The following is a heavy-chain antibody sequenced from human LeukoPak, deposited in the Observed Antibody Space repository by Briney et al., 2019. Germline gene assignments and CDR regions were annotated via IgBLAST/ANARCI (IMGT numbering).Heavy chain of an antibody. Sequence: GGSLRLSCAASGLTFDDYGMSWVRQAPGKGLEWVSGINWNGGSTGYAGSVKGRFTISRDNAKNSLYLQMNSLRAEDTALYYCARAGIYCSGGSCYSWFDPWGQGTLVTVSS. CDR3: ARAGIYCSGGSCYSWFDP. J-gene: IGHJ5*02. V-gene: IGHV3-20*04. D-gene: IGHD2-15*01. CDR2: INWNGGST. CDR1: GLTFDDYG.